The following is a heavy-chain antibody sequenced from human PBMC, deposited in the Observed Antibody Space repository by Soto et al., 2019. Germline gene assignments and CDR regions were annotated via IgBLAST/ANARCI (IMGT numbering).Heavy chain of an antibody. CDR3: ARDSSSFDY. Sequence: EVQLVESGGGLVQPGRSLRLSCAASGFTFDDYARHWVRQAPGKGLEWVSGISWNSGSIGYADSVKGRFTISRDNAKNSLYLQMNSLRAEDTALYYCARDSSSFDYWGQGTLVTVSS. D-gene: IGHD6-6*01. V-gene: IGHV3-9*01. CDR2: ISWNSGSI. CDR1: GFTFDDYA. J-gene: IGHJ4*02.